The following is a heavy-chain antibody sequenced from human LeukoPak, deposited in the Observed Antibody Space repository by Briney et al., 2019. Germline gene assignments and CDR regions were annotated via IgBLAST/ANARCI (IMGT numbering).Heavy chain of an antibody. V-gene: IGHV3-23*01. CDR2: ISGSGGSA. CDR3: AISPDGSIFDY. Sequence: GGSLRLSCAASGFTFSSYAMSWVRQAPGKGLEWVSAISGSGGSAYYADSVKGRFTISRDNSKNTLYLQMNSLRAEDTAVYYCAISPDGSIFDYWGQGTLVAVSS. J-gene: IGHJ4*02. CDR1: GFTFSSYA.